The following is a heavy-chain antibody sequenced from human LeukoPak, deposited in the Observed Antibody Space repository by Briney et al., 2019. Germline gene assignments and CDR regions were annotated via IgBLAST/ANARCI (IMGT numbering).Heavy chain of an antibody. CDR3: ANTVVPAALISDYYYGMDV. CDR1: GYTFTSYD. D-gene: IGHD2-2*01. Sequence: ASVKVSCKASGYTFTSYDINWVRQATGQGLEWMGWMNPNSGNTGYAQKFQGRVTMTRNTSISTAYMELSSLRSEDTAVYYCANTVVPAALISDYYYGMDVWGQGTTVTVSS. V-gene: IGHV1-8*01. J-gene: IGHJ6*02. CDR2: MNPNSGNT.